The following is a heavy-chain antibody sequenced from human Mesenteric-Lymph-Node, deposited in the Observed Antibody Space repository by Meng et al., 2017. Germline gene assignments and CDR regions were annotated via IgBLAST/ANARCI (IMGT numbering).Heavy chain of an antibody. J-gene: IGHJ5*02. CDR3: ARDRGSYGWFDP. CDR1: GYTFTSYA. D-gene: IGHD1-26*01. Sequence: QVQLVQFGAEVKKPGASVKVSCKASGYTFTSYAMHWVRQAPGQGLEWMGRINPNSGGTNYAQKFQGRVTMTRDTSISTADMELSRLRSDDTAVYYCARDRGSYGWFDPWGQGTLVTVAS. CDR2: INPNSGGT. V-gene: IGHV1-2*06.